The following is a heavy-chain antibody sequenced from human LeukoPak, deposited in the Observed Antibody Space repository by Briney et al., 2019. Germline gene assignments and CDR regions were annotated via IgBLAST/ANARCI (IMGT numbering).Heavy chain of an antibody. V-gene: IGHV3-23*01. CDR1: GFTSSSYE. Sequence: GGSLRLSCSASGFTSSSYEMNWVRPAPGKGLEWVSAISGSGGSTYYADSVKGRFTISRDNSKNTLYLQMNSLRAEDTAVYYCAKDLGGYVDYWGQGTLVTVSS. CDR2: ISGSGGST. CDR3: AKDLGGYVDY. J-gene: IGHJ4*02. D-gene: IGHD2-15*01.